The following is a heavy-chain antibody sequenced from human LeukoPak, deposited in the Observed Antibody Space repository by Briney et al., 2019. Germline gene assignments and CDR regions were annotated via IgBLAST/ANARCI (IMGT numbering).Heavy chain of an antibody. V-gene: IGHV3-53*01. J-gene: IGHJ5*02. CDR1: GFTVSSNY. CDR2: IYSGGST. Sequence: GGSLRLSCAASGFTVSSNYMSWVRQAPGKGLEWVSVIYSGGSTYYADSVKGRFTISRDNSKNTLYLQMNSLRAEDTAVYYCARGPKPPGNYYDSSEEFDPWGQGTLVTVSS. D-gene: IGHD3-22*01. CDR3: ARGPKPPGNYYDSSEEFDP.